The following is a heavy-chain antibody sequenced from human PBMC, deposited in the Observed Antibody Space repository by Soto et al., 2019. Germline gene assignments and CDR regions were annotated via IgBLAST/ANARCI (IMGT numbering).Heavy chain of an antibody. D-gene: IGHD6-6*01. CDR3: ARVGGLAARTFDY. CDR1: GDSITSGTFY. V-gene: IGHV4-61*01. J-gene: IGHJ4*02. CDR2: MYYSGST. Sequence: SETLSLTCTVSGDSITSGTFYWNWIRQSPGKGLEWIGYMYYSGSTNYNPSLKSRVTISVDTSKNQFSLNLRSMSPADTAVYYCARVGGLAARTFDYWGPGTLVTVSS.